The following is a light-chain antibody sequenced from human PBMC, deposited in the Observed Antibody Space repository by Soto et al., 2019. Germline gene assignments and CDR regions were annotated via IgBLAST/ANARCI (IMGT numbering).Light chain of an antibody. CDR2: EVT. J-gene: IGLJ1*01. CDR1: SSDVGGYNY. CDR3: YSFAGSTTFSYV. V-gene: IGLV2-14*01. Sequence: QSALTQPASVSGSPGQSITISCTGTSSDVGGYNYVSWYQQHPGKAPKLIIYEVTNRPSGVSSRFSGSKSGDTASLTISGLQAEDEADYYCYSFAGSTTFSYVFGPGTKLTVL.